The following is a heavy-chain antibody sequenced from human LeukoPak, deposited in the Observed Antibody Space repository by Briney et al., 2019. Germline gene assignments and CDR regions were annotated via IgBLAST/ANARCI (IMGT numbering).Heavy chain of an antibody. CDR2: ISSDASIT. CDR3: ATSARTYLGSSLDY. Sequence: GGSLRLSCAASGFSFSYYWMSWVRQAPGKGLVWVSRISSDASITSYADPVKGRFTISRDNAKNTLYLQMNSLRAEDTALYYCATSARTYLGSSLDYWGQGTLVTVSS. V-gene: IGHV3-74*01. CDR1: GFSFSYYW. J-gene: IGHJ4*02. D-gene: IGHD2-15*01.